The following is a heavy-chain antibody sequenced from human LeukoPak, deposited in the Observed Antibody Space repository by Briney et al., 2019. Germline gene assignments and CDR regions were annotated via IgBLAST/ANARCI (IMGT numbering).Heavy chain of an antibody. J-gene: IGHJ4*02. D-gene: IGHD4-17*01. CDR2: INHRGST. Sequence: SETLSLTCAVYGGPFSGYYWSWIRQPPGKGLEWIGEINHRGSTNYNPSLKSRVTISVDTSKNQFSLKLSSVTAADTAVYYCARAYGDPTGDYWGQGTLVTVSS. CDR1: GGPFSGYY. CDR3: ARAYGDPTGDY. V-gene: IGHV4-34*01.